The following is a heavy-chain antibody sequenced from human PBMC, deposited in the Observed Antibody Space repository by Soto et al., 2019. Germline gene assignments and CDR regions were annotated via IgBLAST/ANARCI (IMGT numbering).Heavy chain of an antibody. V-gene: IGHV3-23*01. CDR1: GFTFSSYG. Sequence: GGSLRLSCTASGFTFSSYGMSWVRQAPGTGLEWVSGSGSGGSIHYADSVKGRVTISRDNSKNTLHVQMNSLRAADTAAYYCAKGQGNTVWNFDHFDHWGQGTLVTVSS. J-gene: IGHJ4*02. D-gene: IGHD1-7*01. CDR3: AKGQGNTVWNFDHFDH. CDR2: SGSGGSI.